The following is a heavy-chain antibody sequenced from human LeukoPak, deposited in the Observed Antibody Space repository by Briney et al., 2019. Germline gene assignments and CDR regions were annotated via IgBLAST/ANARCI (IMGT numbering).Heavy chain of an antibody. V-gene: IGHV4-34*01. Sequence: PSETLSLTCAVYGGSFSGYYWSWIRQPPGKGLEWIGEINHSGSTNYNPSLKSRVTISVDTSKNQFSLKLSSVTAADTAVYYCARGIGRYIVVVPAAPFDYWGQGTLVTVSS. J-gene: IGHJ4*02. CDR1: GGSFSGYY. CDR3: ARGIGRYIVVVPAAPFDY. CDR2: INHSGST. D-gene: IGHD2-2*01.